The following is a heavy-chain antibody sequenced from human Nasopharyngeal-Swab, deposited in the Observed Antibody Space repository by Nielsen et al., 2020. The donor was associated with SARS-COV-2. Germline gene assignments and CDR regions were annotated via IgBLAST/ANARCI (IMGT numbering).Heavy chain of an antibody. CDR2: ITWNSGRK. CDR1: GLTFENYA. D-gene: IGHD6-19*01. V-gene: IGHV3-9*01. CDR3: AKDTSITVAAPFDC. J-gene: IGHJ4*02. Sequence: SLKISCAASGLTFENYAMHWVRQAPGKGLEWVSGITWNSGRKAYADSVKGRFTISRDNAKNPLYLQMNSLRAEDTALYYCAKDTSITVAAPFDCWGQGTLVTVSS.